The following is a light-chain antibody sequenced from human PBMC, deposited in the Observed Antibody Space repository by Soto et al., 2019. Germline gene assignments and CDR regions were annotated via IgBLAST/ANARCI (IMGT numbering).Light chain of an antibody. CDR1: QGISSY. J-gene: IGKJ3*01. CDR2: AAS. V-gene: IGKV1-9*01. Sequence: DIPLTQSPSFLSASVGDRVTITCRASQGISSYLAWYQQKPGKAPKLLIYAASTLQSGVPSRFSGSGSGTEFTLTVSSLQPEEFASYYCQQLFSYPLFTFGPGTKVDIK. CDR3: QQLFSYPLFT.